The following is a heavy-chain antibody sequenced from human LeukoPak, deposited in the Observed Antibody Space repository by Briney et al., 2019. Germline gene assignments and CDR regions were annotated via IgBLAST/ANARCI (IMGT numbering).Heavy chain of an antibody. D-gene: IGHD3-9*01. CDR3: AKADVLRYFDWLNSAYYFDY. CDR2: ISGSGGST. Sequence: GGSLRLSCAASGFTFSSYAMSWVRQAPGKGLEWVSAISGSGGSTYYADSVKGRFTISRDNSKNTLYLQMNSLRAEDTAVYYCAKADVLRYFDWLNSAYYFDYWGQGTLVTVSS. J-gene: IGHJ4*02. CDR1: GFTFSSYA. V-gene: IGHV3-23*01.